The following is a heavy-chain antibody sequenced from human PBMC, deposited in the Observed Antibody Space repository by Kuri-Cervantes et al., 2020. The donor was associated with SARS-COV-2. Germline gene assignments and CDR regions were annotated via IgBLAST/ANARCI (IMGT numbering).Heavy chain of an antibody. V-gene: IGHV1-69*05. CDR1: GGTFSSYA. D-gene: IGHD6-13*01. J-gene: IGHJ6*03. CDR2: IIPIFGTA. CDR3: ARGVLSSSSWTYYYYYYMDV. Sequence: SVKVSCKASGGTFSSYAISWVRQAPGQGLEWMGGIIPIFGTANYAQKFQGRVTITTDESTSTAYMELSSLRSEDTAVYYCARGVLSSSSWTYYYYYYMDVGGKGTTVTVSS.